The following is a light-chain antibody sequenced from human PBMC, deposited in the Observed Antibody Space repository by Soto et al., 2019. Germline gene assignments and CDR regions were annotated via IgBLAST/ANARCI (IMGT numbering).Light chain of an antibody. J-gene: IGKJ2*01. CDR1: QSVSSNN. CDR2: AAS. Sequence: EIMLTQSPDTLSLSPGERATLSCRASQSVSSNNYAWYQQKPGQAPRLLIYAASSRASGVPDRFSGSGSGTDITLTISRLEPEDFAMYYCQQYSPSPPMYTFGQGTKLEIK. CDR3: QQYSPSPPMYT. V-gene: IGKV3-20*01.